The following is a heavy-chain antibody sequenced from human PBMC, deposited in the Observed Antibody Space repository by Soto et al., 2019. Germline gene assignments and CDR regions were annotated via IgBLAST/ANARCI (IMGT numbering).Heavy chain of an antibody. V-gene: IGHV3-20*04. J-gene: IGHJ5*01. CDR3: TKGTSNSDS. CDR2: INWNGGST. Sequence: GGSLRLSCAASGFTFDDYGMSWVRQAPGKGLEWVSGINWNGGSTGYADSVKGRFTISRDNSKSTLYLQMNSLRAEDTAIYYCTKGTSNSDSWGQGTLVTVSS. CDR1: GFTFDDYG. D-gene: IGHD4-4*01.